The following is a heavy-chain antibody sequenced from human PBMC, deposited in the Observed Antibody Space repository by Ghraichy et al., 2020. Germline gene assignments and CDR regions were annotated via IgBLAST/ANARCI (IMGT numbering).Heavy chain of an antibody. CDR3: TTAAAAVDNYYYYYGMDV. J-gene: IGHJ6*02. Sequence: GSLRLSCAASGFTFSNAWMNWVRQAPGKGLEWVGRIKSKTDGGTTDYAAPVKGRFTISRDDSKNTLNLQINSLKTEDTAVYYCTTAAAAVDNYYYYYGMDVWGQGTTVTVSS. V-gene: IGHV3-15*07. CDR1: GFTFSNAW. D-gene: IGHD6-13*01. CDR2: IKSKTDGGTT.